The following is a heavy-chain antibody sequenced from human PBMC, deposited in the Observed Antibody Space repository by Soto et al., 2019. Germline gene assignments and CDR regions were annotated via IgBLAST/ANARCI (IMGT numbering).Heavy chain of an antibody. CDR2: IIPIFGTA. CDR1: GGTCSSYA. D-gene: IGHD3-16*02. CDR3: ARDRGITFGGVIAYYYGMDV. Sequence: SVKVSCKASGGTCSSYAISWVRQAPGQGLEWMGGIIPIFGTANYAQKFQGRVTITADKSTSTAYMELSSLRSEDTAVYYCARDRGITFGGVIAYYYGMDVWGQGTTVTVSS. J-gene: IGHJ6*02. V-gene: IGHV1-69*06.